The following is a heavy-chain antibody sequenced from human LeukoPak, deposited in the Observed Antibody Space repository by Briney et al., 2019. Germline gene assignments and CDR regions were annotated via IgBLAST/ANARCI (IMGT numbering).Heavy chain of an antibody. CDR3: ARGGYSSSSRPFDY. V-gene: IGHV4-59*01. J-gene: IGHJ4*02. CDR2: IYYSGST. CDR1: GGSISSYY. D-gene: IGHD6-6*01. Sequence: SETLSLTCTVSGGSISSYYWSWIRQPPGKGLEWIGYIYYSGSTNYNPSLKSRVTISVDTSKNQFSLKLSSVTAADTAVYYCARGGYSSSSRPFDYWGQGTLVTVSS.